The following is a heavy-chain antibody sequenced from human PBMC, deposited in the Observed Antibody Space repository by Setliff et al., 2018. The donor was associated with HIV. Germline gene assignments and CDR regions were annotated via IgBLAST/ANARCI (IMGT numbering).Heavy chain of an antibody. J-gene: IGHJ6*03. V-gene: IGHV4-34*01. CDR2: ISHAGTT. Sequence: PSETLSLTCAVYGGSFNDHYWTWVRQPPGKGLEWIGEISHAGTTHYNPSLNSRVTISVDTSKNQFSLKLSFVTAADTAVFYCAREFYHYDSSDYYSDYYYYYMDVWGKGTTVTVS. CDR1: GGSFNDHY. D-gene: IGHD3-22*01. CDR3: AREFYHYDSSDYYSDYYYYYMDV.